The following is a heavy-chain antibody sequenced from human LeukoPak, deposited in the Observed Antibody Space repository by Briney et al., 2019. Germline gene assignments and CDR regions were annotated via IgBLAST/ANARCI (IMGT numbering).Heavy chain of an antibody. CDR3: AKDHRPYSNYYYYYMDV. V-gene: IGHV3-23*01. J-gene: IGHJ6*03. CDR1: GFTFSSYA. D-gene: IGHD4-11*01. CDR2: ISGSGGST. Sequence: PGGSLRLSCAASGFTFSSYAMSWVRQAPGKGLQWVSAISGSGGSTYYADSVKGRFTISRDNSKNTLYLQMNSLRAEDTAVYYCAKDHRPYSNYYYYYMDVWGKGTTVTVSS.